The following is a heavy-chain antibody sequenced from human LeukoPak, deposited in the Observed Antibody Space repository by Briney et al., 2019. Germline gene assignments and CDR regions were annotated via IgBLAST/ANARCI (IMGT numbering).Heavy chain of an antibody. D-gene: IGHD5-12*01. Sequence: PGGSLRLSCAASGFTFDDYAMHWVRQAPVRGLEWVSGISWNSGSIGYADSVKGRFTISRDNAKNSLYLQMNSLRAEDTALYYCAKLRRSGLVDFDYWGQGTLVTVSS. V-gene: IGHV3-9*01. J-gene: IGHJ4*02. CDR1: GFTFDDYA. CDR3: AKLRRSGLVDFDY. CDR2: ISWNSGSI.